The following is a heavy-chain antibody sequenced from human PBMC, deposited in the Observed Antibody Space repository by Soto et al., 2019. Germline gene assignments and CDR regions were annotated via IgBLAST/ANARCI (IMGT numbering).Heavy chain of an antibody. J-gene: IGHJ4*02. D-gene: IGHD3-9*01. Sequence: GGSLRLSCAASGFTFSSYAMSWVRQAPGKGLEWVSAISGSGGSTYYADSVKGRFTISRDNSKNTLYLQMNSLRAEDTAVYYCAKPQDILSHLYYFDYWGQGTLVTVSS. V-gene: IGHV3-23*01. CDR2: ISGSGGST. CDR1: GFTFSSYA. CDR3: AKPQDILSHLYYFDY.